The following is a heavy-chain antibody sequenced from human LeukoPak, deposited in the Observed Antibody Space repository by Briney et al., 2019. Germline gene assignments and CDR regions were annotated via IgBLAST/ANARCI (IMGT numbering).Heavy chain of an antibody. Sequence: GGSLRLSCAASGFTFSSYSMNWVRQAPGKGLEWVSSISSSSSYIYYADSVKGRFTISRDNAKSSLYLQMNSLRAEDTAVYYCARARDGYILIDYWGQGTLVTVSS. CDR2: ISSSSSYI. CDR3: ARARDGYILIDY. J-gene: IGHJ4*02. V-gene: IGHV3-21*04. CDR1: GFTFSSYS. D-gene: IGHD5-24*01.